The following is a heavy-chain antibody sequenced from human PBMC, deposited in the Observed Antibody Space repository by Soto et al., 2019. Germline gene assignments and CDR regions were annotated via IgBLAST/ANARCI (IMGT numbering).Heavy chain of an antibody. V-gene: IGHV3-74*01. CDR1: GVALSSEG. Sequence: XVTLKLSCAASGVALSSEGMHWVRQAPGKGLVWVSRIEPYHTGITYADSVKGRFTISRDNAKNTLYVQMITLRAEDTAVYYCTSDTFGAGDSWGEGTLVTV. J-gene: IGHJ5*01. CDR3: TSDTFGAGDS. D-gene: IGHD3-10*01. CDR2: IEPYHTGI.